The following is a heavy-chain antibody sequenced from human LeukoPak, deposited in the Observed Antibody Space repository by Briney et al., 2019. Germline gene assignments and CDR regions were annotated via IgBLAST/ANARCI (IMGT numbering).Heavy chain of an antibody. V-gene: IGHV3-21*01. CDR1: GFTFSSYS. CDR2: ISSSSSYI. Sequence: SGGSLRLSCAASGFTFSSYSMNWVRQNPGKGLEWVSSISSSSSYIYYADSVKGRFTISRDNAKNSLSLQMNSLRAEDTAVYYCATGYSSGWYPFDYWGQGTLVTVSS. CDR3: ATGYSSGWYPFDY. D-gene: IGHD6-19*01. J-gene: IGHJ4*02.